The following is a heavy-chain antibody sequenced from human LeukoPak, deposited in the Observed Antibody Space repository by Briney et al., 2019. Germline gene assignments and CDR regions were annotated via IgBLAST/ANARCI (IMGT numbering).Heavy chain of an antibody. D-gene: IGHD3-3*01. CDR1: GGSISSSSYY. Sequence: PSETLSLTCTVSGGSISSSSYYWGWIRQPPGKGLEWIGSIYYSGSTYYNPSLKSRVTISVDTSKNQFSLKLSSVTAADTAVYYCARDTTYYDFWSGYQGGYYFDYWGQGTLVTVSS. J-gene: IGHJ4*02. CDR3: ARDTTYYDFWSGYQGGYYFDY. V-gene: IGHV4-39*02. CDR2: IYYSGST.